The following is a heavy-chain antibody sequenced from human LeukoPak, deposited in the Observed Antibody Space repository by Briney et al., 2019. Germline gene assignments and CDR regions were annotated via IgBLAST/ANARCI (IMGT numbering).Heavy chain of an antibody. J-gene: IGHJ4*02. D-gene: IGHD3-10*01. Sequence: GESLKMSCKGSGYSFTSYWIGWARQVPGKGLEWMGIIYPGDSDTRYSPSFQGQVTISADKSISTAYLQWSSLKASDTAMYYCARKVYGSGRNPPHYWGQGTLVTVSS. V-gene: IGHV5-51*01. CDR2: IYPGDSDT. CDR3: ARKVYGSGRNPPHY. CDR1: GYSFTSYW.